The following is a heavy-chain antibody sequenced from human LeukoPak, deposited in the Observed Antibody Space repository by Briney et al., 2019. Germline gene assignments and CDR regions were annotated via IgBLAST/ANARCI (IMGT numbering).Heavy chain of an antibody. V-gene: IGHV4-38-2*01. D-gene: IGHD3-9*01. CDR2: IYHSGST. Sequence: SETLSLTCAVSGYSISSGYYWGWIRQPPGKGLEGIGSIYHSGSTYYNPSLKSRVTISVDTSKNQFSLKLSSVTAADAAVYYCARHVGKTYYDILTGYPFYFDYWGQGPLVTVSS. J-gene: IGHJ4*02. CDR1: GYSISSGYY. CDR3: ARHVGKTYYDILTGYPFYFDY.